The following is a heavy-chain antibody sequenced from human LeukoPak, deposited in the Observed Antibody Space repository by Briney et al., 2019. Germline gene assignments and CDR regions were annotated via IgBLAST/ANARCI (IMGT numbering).Heavy chain of an antibody. CDR3: ARIDSLGFLEWLLNDY. CDR1: GYTFTIYD. D-gene: IGHD3-3*01. V-gene: IGHV1-8*01. J-gene: IGHJ4*02. CDR2: MNPNSGNT. Sequence: ASVTVSCKASGYTFTIYDINWVRQAPGQGLEWMGWMNPNSGNTGYAQKFQGRVTMTRNTSISTAYMELSSLRSEDTAVYYCARIDSLGFLEWLLNDYWGQGTLVTVSS.